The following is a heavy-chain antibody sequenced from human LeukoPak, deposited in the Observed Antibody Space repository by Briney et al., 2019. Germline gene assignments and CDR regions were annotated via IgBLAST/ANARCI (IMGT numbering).Heavy chain of an antibody. Sequence: GASVKVSCKASGYTFTSYGISWVRQAPGQGLEWMGWNSAYNGNTNYAQKLQGRVTMTTDTSTSTAYMELRSLRSDDTAVYYCAKDYDFWSGFYYGMDVWGQGTTVTVSS. CDR1: GYTFTSYG. D-gene: IGHD3-3*01. J-gene: IGHJ6*02. V-gene: IGHV1-18*01. CDR3: AKDYDFWSGFYYGMDV. CDR2: NSAYNGNT.